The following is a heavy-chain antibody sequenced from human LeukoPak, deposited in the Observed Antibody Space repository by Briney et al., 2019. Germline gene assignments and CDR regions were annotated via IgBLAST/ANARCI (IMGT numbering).Heavy chain of an antibody. J-gene: IGHJ4*02. CDR1: GGSISSYY. CDR2: IYTSGST. CDR3: ARGDGKSGSYYYFDH. V-gene: IGHV4-4*09. D-gene: IGHD1-26*01. Sequence: SETLSLTCTVSGGSISSYYWSWIRQPPGKGLEWIGYIYTSGSTNYNPSLKSRVTISLDTSKNHFSLKLSSVTAADTAVYYCARGDGKSGSYYYFDHWGQGTLVTVYS.